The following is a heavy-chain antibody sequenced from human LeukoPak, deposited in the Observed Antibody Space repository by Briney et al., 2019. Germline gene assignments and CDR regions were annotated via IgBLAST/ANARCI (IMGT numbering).Heavy chain of an antibody. V-gene: IGHV1-18*01. D-gene: IGHD2-15*01. Sequence: ASVKVSCKASGYTFTSHGISWVRQAPGQGLEWMGWISAYNGNTNYAQKLQGRVTMTTDTSTSTAYMELRSLRSDDTAVYYCARDHCSGGSCFYYFDYWGQGTLVTVSS. CDR1: GYTFTSHG. J-gene: IGHJ4*02. CDR3: ARDHCSGGSCFYYFDY. CDR2: ISAYNGNT.